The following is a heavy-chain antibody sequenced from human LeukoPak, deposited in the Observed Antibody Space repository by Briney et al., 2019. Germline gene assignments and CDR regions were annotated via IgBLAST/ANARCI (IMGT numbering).Heavy chain of an antibody. CDR2: IWYDGSNK. V-gene: IGHV3-33*01. CDR3: TRDIRGYSGGWYLPSGYFQH. J-gene: IGHJ1*01. Sequence: GGSLRLSCAASGFTFSSYGMLWVSRAPGKGLEGVAVIWYDGSNKYNADSVKGRFTISRDNSKNTLYLQMNSLRAEDTAVYYCTRDIRGYSGGWYLPSGYFQHWGQGTLVTVSS. D-gene: IGHD6-19*01. CDR1: GFTFSSYG.